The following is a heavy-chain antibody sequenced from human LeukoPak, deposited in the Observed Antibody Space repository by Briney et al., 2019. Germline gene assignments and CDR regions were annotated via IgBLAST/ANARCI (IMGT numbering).Heavy chain of an antibody. CDR1: GYTFTGYY. CDR2: INPNSGGT. J-gene: IGHJ5*02. Sequence: ASVKVSCKASGYTFTGYYMHWVRQAPGQGLEWMGWINPNSGGTNYAQEFQGRVTMTRDTSISTAYMELSRLRSDDTAVYYCARGGEWKNSWFDPWGQGTLVTVSS. D-gene: IGHD3-16*01. CDR3: ARGGEWKNSWFDP. V-gene: IGHV1-2*02.